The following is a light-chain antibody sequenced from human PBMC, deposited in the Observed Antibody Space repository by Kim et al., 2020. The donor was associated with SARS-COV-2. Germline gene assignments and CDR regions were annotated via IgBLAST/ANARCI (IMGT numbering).Light chain of an antibody. CDR2: DVS. J-gene: IGLJ2*01. CDR1: SSDAGGYNY. CDR3: SSYAGSNNLV. V-gene: IGLV2-8*01. Sequence: GHSVTISCTGTSSDAGGYNYVSWYQQHPGKAPKLMIYDVSKRPSGVPDRFSGSKSGNTASLTVSGLQAEDEADYYCSSYAGSNNLVFGGGTQLTVL.